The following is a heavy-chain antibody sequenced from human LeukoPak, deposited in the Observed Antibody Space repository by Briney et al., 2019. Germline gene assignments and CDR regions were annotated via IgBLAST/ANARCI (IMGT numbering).Heavy chain of an antibody. CDR1: GVSFSSWW. D-gene: IGHD2-15*01. Sequence: GGSLRLSCAASGVSFSSWWMSWVRQAPGKGREWEANIKQDGNEKYYVDSVKGRFTISRDNDKNSLYLQMNSLRAEDTAVYYCVREDRSCYYYWGQGTLVTVSS. J-gene: IGHJ4*02. CDR3: VREDRSCYYY. V-gene: IGHV3-7*03. CDR2: IKQDGNEK.